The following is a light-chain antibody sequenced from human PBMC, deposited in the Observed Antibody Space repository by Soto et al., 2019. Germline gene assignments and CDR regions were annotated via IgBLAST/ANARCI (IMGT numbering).Light chain of an antibody. Sequence: QSALTQPPSASGSPGQSVTISCTGTSSDVGGYNYISWYQQHPGKAPKLMIYEVSNRPSGVSSRFSGSKSANTASLTISGVQAEDEADYYCSSYTITTALVLFGGGTKLTVL. J-gene: IGLJ2*01. CDR3: SSYTITTALVL. V-gene: IGLV2-14*01. CDR1: SSDVGGYNY. CDR2: EVS.